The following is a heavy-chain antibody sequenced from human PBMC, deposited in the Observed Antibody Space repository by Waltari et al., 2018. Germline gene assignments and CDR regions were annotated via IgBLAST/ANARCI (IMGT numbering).Heavy chain of an antibody. CDR3: ARDPGDYWFDP. V-gene: IGHV4-31*03. CDR1: GGSISSGGYS. CDR2: IYYSGST. D-gene: IGHD2-21*02. J-gene: IGHJ5*02. Sequence: QVQLQESGPGLVKPSQTLSLTCTVSGGSISSGGYSWSWIRQHPGKGLEWIGYIYYSGSTYYNPSLKSRVTISVDTSKNQFSLKLSSVTAADTAVYYCARDPGDYWFDPWGQGTLVTVSS.